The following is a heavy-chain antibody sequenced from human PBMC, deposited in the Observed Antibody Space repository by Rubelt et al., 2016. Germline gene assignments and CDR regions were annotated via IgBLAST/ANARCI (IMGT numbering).Heavy chain of an antibody. CDR2: IAYDVSYK. D-gene: IGHD1-26*01. CDR1: GFTFSTNA. V-gene: IGHV3-30*04. J-gene: IGHJ4*02. Sequence: VQLVESGGGLVHPGGSLRLSCAASGFTFSTNAMHWVRQAPGKGLEWVAVIAYDVSYKYYADSVKGRFSISRDNSKNTLYLQMNSLRAEDTAVYYCARDLSDSGRYHHFDYWGQGTLLTASS. CDR3: ARDLSDSGRYHHFDY.